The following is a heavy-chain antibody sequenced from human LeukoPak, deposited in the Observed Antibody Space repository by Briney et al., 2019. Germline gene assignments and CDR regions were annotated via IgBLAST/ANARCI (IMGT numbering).Heavy chain of an antibody. J-gene: IGHJ5*02. CDR1: GGTFSSYA. D-gene: IGHD4-17*01. Sequence: SVKVSCKASGGTFSSYAISWVRQAPGQGLEWMGGIIPIFGTANYAQKFQGRVTITADKSTSTVYMELSSLRSEDTAVYYCARDGRRRLDYGDSENWFDPWGQGTLVTVSS. V-gene: IGHV1-69*06. CDR3: ARDGRRRLDYGDSENWFDP. CDR2: IIPIFGTA.